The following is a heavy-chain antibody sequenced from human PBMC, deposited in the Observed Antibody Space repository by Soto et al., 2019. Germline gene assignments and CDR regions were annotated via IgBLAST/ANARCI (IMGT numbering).Heavy chain of an antibody. CDR1: GYTFTTFG. CDR3: ATRSPAFDY. J-gene: IGHJ4*02. Sequence: QVQLVQSGPEVKPPGASVKVSCKTSGYTFTTFGITWVRQAPGQGLEWMGWINTSKGNTNYAQRFQGRVTMTTDTSTSTAYMELRSLRSDDTAVYYCATRSPAFDYWGQGTLVTVSS. CDR2: INTSKGNT. V-gene: IGHV1-18*01.